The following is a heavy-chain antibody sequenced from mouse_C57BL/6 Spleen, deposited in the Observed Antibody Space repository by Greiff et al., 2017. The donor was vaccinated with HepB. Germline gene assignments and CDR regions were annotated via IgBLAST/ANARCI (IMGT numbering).Heavy chain of an antibody. D-gene: IGHD2-14*01. CDR1: GYTFTSYW. J-gene: IGHJ4*01. CDR3: ARRKEYDGGHYYAMDY. Sequence: QVQLQQPGAELVMPGASVKLSCKASGYTFTSYWMHWVKQRPGQGLEWIGEIDPSDSYTNYNQKFKGKSTLTVDKSSSTAYMQLSSLTSEDSAVYYCARRKEYDGGHYYAMDYWGQGTSVTVSS. CDR2: IDPSDSYT. V-gene: IGHV1-69*01.